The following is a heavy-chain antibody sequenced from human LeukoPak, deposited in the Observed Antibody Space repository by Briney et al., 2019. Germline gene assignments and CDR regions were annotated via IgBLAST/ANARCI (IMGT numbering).Heavy chain of an antibody. CDR1: GGTFSSYA. D-gene: IGHD3-22*01. V-gene: IGHV1-69*05. J-gene: IGHJ4*02. Sequence: GSSVKVSCKASGGTFSSYAISWVRQAPGQGLEWMGRIIPIFGTANYAQKFQGRVTITTDESTSTAYMELSSLRSEDTAVYYFARDSYYYDSSGYFGYWGQGTLVTVSS. CDR3: ARDSYYYDSSGYFGY. CDR2: IIPIFGTA.